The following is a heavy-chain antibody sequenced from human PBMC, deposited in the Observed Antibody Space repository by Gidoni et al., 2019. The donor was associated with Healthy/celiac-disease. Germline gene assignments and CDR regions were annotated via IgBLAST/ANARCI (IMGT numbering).Heavy chain of an antibody. Sequence: EVQLLESGGGLVQPGVSLRLSCAASGFTFSSYAMSWVRQAPGKGLEWGSTIRGSGGSTYYADSVKGRFTISRDNSKNTLYLQMNSLRAEDTAVYYCAKDLGFSYGYDYWGQGTLVTVSS. J-gene: IGHJ4*02. V-gene: IGHV3-23*01. CDR3: AKDLGFSYGYDY. D-gene: IGHD5-18*01. CDR2: IRGSGGST. CDR1: GFTFSSYA.